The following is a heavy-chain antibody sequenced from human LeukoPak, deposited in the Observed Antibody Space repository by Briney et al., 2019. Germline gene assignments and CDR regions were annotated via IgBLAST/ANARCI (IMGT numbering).Heavy chain of an antibody. CDR3: ARDSPGYLAYDS. V-gene: IGHV3-7*04. D-gene: IGHD1-1*01. Sequence: GGSLRLSCAASGFTFSTYWMTWVRQAPGKEPEWVANIKEDGSATYYVDSVKGRFTISRDNAKKSLYLQMNSLRAEDTAVYYCARDSPGYLAYDSWGQGTLVTVSS. J-gene: IGHJ4*02. CDR1: GFTFSTYW. CDR2: IKEDGSAT.